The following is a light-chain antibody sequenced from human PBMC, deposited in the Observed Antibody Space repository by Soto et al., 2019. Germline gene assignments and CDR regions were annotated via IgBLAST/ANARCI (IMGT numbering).Light chain of an antibody. J-gene: IGKJ3*01. CDR3: QQYDNLFT. V-gene: IGKV1-33*01. CDR1: RDISTY. CDR2: DAS. Sequence: DIQMTQSPSSLSASVGDRVTITCQASRDISTYLNWYQHQPGKAPKLLIYDASKLETGVPSRFSGSGSGTDFTLIITSLQPEDIATYYCQQYDNLFTFGPGTKV.